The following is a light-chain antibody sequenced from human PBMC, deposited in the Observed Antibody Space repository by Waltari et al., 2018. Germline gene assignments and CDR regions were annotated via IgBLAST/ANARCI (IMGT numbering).Light chain of an antibody. CDR1: QSVLYSSNNKNY. V-gene: IGKV4-1*01. J-gene: IGKJ3*01. CDR3: QEYYTQTFS. CDR2: WAS. Sequence: DSLAVSLGERATINCKSSQSVLYSSNNKNYLAWYQQKPGQPPKLLIYWASSRESGVPDRFSGSGSGTDFTLTISSLQAEDVAVYYCQEYYTQTFSFGPGTKVDIK.